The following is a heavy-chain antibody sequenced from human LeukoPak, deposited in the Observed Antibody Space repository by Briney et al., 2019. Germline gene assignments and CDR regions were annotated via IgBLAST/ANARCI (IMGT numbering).Heavy chain of an antibody. CDR2: IHPNNGGT. D-gene: IGHD2-15*01. J-gene: IGHJ3*02. V-gene: IGHV1-2*06. CDR1: GYTFTGYY. CDR3: ARLGYCSGGNCYSGDGNAFDI. Sequence: ASVKVSCKASGYTFTGYYTHWVRQAPGQGLEWMGLIHPNNGGTNYAQKFQGRVTMTRDTSISTAYMELSRLRSDDTAVYYCARLGYCSGGNCYSGDGNAFDIWGQGTRVTVSS.